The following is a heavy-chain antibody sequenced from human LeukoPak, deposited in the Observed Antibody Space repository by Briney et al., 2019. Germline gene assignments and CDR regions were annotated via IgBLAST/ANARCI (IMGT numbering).Heavy chain of an antibody. CDR3: AREYQLLNSWFDP. Sequence: PGGSLRLSCAASGFTFSTYWMSWVRQAPGKGLEWVASINQDGSQKYYVDSVKGRFTISRDNAKNLLYLQMNSLRAEDTAVFYCAREYQLLNSWFDPWGQGTLVTVSS. J-gene: IGHJ5*02. V-gene: IGHV3-7*01. CDR1: GFTFSTYW. D-gene: IGHD2-2*01. CDR2: INQDGSQK.